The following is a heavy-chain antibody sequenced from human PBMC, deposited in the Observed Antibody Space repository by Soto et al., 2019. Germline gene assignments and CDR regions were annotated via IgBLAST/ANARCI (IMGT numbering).Heavy chain of an antibody. J-gene: IGHJ4*02. D-gene: IGHD3-22*01. CDR3: ARVPYYYDSSGYQYYFDY. Sequence: SETLSLTCTVSGGSISSGVYYWIWIRQHPGKGLEWIGYIYYSGSTYYNPSLKSRVTISVDTSKNQFSLKLSSVTAADTAVYYCARVPYYYDSSGYQYYFDYWGQGTLVTVSS. V-gene: IGHV4-31*03. CDR2: IYYSGST. CDR1: GGSISSGVYY.